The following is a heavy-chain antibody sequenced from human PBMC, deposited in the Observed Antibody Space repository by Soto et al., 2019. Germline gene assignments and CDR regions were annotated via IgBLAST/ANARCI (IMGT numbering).Heavy chain of an antibody. CDR3: ARSYCSGGSCYSGWFDP. Sequence: ASVKVSCKASGYTFTSYGISWVRQAPGQGLEWMGWISAYNGNTNYAQKLQGRVTMTTDTSTSTAYMELRSLRSDDTAVYYCARSYCSGGSCYSGWFDPWGQGTLVTVSS. J-gene: IGHJ5*02. CDR1: GYTFTSYG. CDR2: ISAYNGNT. V-gene: IGHV1-18*01. D-gene: IGHD2-15*01.